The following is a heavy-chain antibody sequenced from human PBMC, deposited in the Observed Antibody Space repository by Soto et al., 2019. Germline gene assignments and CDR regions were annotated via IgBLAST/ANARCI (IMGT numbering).Heavy chain of an antibody. J-gene: IGHJ5*02. CDR1: GDYIHVGGYY. Sequence: QVQLQESGPGLVKPSQTLSLTCSVSGDYIHVGGYYWTWIRQRPGKGREWMGYIYYTGKTYYNPSLESRLTMSVARSKNQFSLRLTSVTAADTAVYFCGRDLTSNANCIDPWGQGTLVTVSS. CDR3: GRDLTSNANCIDP. V-gene: IGHV4-30-4*01. D-gene: IGHD2-2*01. CDR2: IYYTGKT.